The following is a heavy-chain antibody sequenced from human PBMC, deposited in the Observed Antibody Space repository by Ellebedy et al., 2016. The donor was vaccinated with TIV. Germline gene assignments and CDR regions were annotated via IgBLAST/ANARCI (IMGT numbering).Heavy chain of an antibody. CDR2: INHSGST. J-gene: IGHJ4*02. Sequence: SETLSLTCAVYGGSFSGYYWSWIRQPPGKGLEWIGEINHSGSTNYNPSLKSRVTISVDTSKNQFSLKLSSVTAADTAVYYCGRYLGPGGRYFDYWGQGTLVTVSS. CDR1: GGSFSGYY. CDR3: GRYLGPGGRYFDY. D-gene: IGHD1-26*01. V-gene: IGHV4-34*01.